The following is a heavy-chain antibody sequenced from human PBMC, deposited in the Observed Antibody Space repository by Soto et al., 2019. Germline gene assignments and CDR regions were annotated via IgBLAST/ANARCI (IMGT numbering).Heavy chain of an antibody. CDR1: GFSFRHYG. J-gene: IGHJ3*02. V-gene: IGHV3-33*01. Sequence: QVQLVESGGRVVQPGRSLRLSCAASGFSFRHYGMHWVHQAPGKGLEWVAVVWYDGRIKYYSDSVKGRFTISRDNSNNTMSLQMNTLRAEDTAVYYCTRESEAVDSHVFDIWGQGTMVTVSS. CDR3: TRESEAVDSHVFDI. CDR2: VWYDGRIK. D-gene: IGHD3-9*01.